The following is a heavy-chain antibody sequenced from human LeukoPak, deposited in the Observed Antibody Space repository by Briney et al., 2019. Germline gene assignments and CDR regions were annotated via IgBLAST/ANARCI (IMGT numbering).Heavy chain of an antibody. Sequence: SQTLSLTCAISGDSVSSSTAAWNWIRQSPSRGLEWLGRTYFRSQWYYDYALSVKSRITINLDTSKNQFSLQLNSVTPEDTAVYYCVRDHDNSPRAFDTWGQGTMVTVSS. CDR1: GDSVSSSTAA. CDR3: VRDHDNSPRAFDT. CDR2: TYFRSQWYY. J-gene: IGHJ3*02. V-gene: IGHV6-1*01. D-gene: IGHD3-22*01.